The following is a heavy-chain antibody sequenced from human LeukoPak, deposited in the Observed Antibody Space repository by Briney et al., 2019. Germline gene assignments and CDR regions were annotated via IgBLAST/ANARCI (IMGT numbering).Heavy chain of an antibody. Sequence: GGSLRLSCAASGFTFSSYSMNWIRQAPRKGLEWVSYISSSSSTIYYADSVKGRFTISRDNAKNSLYLQMNSLRAEDTAVYYCARRAILNYYMDVWGKGTTVTVSS. D-gene: IGHD3-3*01. V-gene: IGHV3-48*04. CDR2: ISSSSSTI. CDR3: ARRAILNYYMDV. CDR1: GFTFSSYS. J-gene: IGHJ6*03.